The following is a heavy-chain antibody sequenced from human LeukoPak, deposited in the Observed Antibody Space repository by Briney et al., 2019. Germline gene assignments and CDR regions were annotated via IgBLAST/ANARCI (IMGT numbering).Heavy chain of an antibody. CDR2: IKQDGSEK. CDR3: ARIIAAAGYFDY. D-gene: IGHD6-13*01. J-gene: IGHJ4*02. Sequence: GGSLRLSCTAYGFTFSSYWMSWVRQAPGKGLEWVANIKQDGSEKYYVDSVKGRFTISRDNAKNSLYLQMNSLRAEDTAVYYCARIIAAAGYFDYWSQGTLVTVSS. V-gene: IGHV3-7*01. CDR1: GFTFSSYW.